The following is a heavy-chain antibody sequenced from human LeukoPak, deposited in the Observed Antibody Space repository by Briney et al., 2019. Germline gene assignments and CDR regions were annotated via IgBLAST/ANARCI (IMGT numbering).Heavy chain of an antibody. V-gene: IGHV3-15*01. J-gene: IGHJ4*02. CDR2: IKSKTDGGTT. D-gene: IGHD3-3*01. Sequence: GGSVRLSCVASGFTFSSRDWMTWVRQAPGKGLEWVGRIKSKTDGGTTDYAAPVKGRFTISRDDSKNTLYLQMNSLKTEDTAVYYCTTDLVEWLLINDWGQGTLVTVSS. CDR1: GFTFSSRDW. CDR3: TTDLVEWLLIND.